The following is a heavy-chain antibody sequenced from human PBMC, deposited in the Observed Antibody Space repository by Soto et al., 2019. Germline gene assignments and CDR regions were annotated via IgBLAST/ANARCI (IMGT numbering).Heavy chain of an antibody. Sequence: ASVKVSCKVSGYTLTELSMHWVRQAPGKGLEWMGGFDPEDGETIYAQKFQGRVTMTEDTSTDTAYMELSSLRSEDTAVYYCATYQSIGYCSSTSCSLDYWGQGTLVTVSS. D-gene: IGHD2-2*01. CDR1: GYTLTELS. CDR2: FDPEDGET. J-gene: IGHJ4*02. CDR3: ATYQSIGYCSSTSCSLDY. V-gene: IGHV1-24*01.